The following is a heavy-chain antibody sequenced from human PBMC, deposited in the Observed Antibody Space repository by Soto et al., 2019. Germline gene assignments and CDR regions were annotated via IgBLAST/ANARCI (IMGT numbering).Heavy chain of an antibody. J-gene: IGHJ4*02. CDR2: IGFDGTNI. CDR3: VRTACVINNCSYRGVR. D-gene: IGHD1-20*01. Sequence: QGQLVESGGGVVQPGRSLRLSCVESGFDFKTYGMHWVRQAPGKGLEWEAVIGFDGTNIHYSDSVRGRFSISRDNSENTVSLQMNSLRVEDTALYYCVRTACVINNCSYRGVRWGQGTLVTV. CDR1: GFDFKTYG. V-gene: IGHV3-33*01.